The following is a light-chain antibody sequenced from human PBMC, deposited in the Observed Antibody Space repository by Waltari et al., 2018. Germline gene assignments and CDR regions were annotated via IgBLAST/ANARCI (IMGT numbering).Light chain of an antibody. V-gene: IGKV3-20*01. CDR3: QQYGAPPFT. CDR1: QRVPNTY. CDR2: GAS. J-gene: IGKJ3*01. Sequence: EIVVTQSPGTLSLSPGERATLSCRASQRVPNTYLAWFQRKPGQPPRLLIYGASIMATGIPDRFSGSESGTDFTLTISRLEPEDFAVYYCQQYGAPPFTFGPGTKVDFK.